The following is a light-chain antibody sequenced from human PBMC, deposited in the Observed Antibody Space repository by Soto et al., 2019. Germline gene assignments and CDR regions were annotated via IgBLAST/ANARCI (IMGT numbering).Light chain of an antibody. V-gene: IGKV1-39*01. CDR3: QQGFIAPLA. CDR2: RAS. CDR1: QNINTY. J-gene: IGKJ3*01. Sequence: DIQMTQSPSSLSASVGDRVTITCRASQNINTYLNWYQHKPGQAPKLLIARASSLHSGVPSRFNGSGSGTDFTLTFISLQHEDLTSYACQQGFIAPLAFGTGTTVDIK.